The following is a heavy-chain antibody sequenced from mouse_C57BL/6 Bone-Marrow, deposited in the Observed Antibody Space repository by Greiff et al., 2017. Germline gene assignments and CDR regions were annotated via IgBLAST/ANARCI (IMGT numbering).Heavy chain of an antibody. CDR2: ISSGGDYI. V-gene: IGHV5-9-1*02. D-gene: IGHD2-4*01. Sequence: EVMLVESGEGLVKPGGSLKLSCAASGFTFSSYAMSWVRQTPEKRLEWVAYISSGGDYIYYADTVKGRFTISRDNARNNLYLQMSSLKSEDTAMDYCTRDRLRRRGYAMDYWCQGTSVTVSS. CDR1: GFTFSSYA. CDR3: TRDRLRRRGYAMDY. J-gene: IGHJ4*01.